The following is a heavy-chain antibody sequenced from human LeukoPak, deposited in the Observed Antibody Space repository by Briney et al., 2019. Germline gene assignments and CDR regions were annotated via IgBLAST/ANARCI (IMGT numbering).Heavy chain of an antibody. J-gene: IGHJ4*02. D-gene: IGHD1-1*01. CDR2: IYSGGST. V-gene: IGHV3-53*01. CDR3: ARLPGGRQLN. CDR1: GFAVSSTY. Sequence: GGSLRLSCAASGFAVSSTYMSWVRQAPGKGLDWVSVIYSGGSTYYADSVKGRFTISRDNSKNMVYLQMNSLRAEDTAVYYCARLPGGRQLNWGQGALVTVSS.